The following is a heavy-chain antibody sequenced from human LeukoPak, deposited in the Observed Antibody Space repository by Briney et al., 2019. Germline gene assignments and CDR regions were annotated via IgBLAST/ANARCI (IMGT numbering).Heavy chain of an antibody. CDR2: ISSNSTYI. D-gene: IGHD2/OR15-2a*01. CDR3: ARSISDAFDI. CDR1: GLTFSSYS. V-gene: IGHV3-21*01. J-gene: IGHJ3*02. Sequence: PGGSLRLSCAASGLTFSSYSIHWVRQAPGKGLEWVSSISSNSTYIYYAASVKGRFTISRDNAKNSVSLQMNTLRADDTAVYYCARSISDAFDIWGQGTMVTVSS.